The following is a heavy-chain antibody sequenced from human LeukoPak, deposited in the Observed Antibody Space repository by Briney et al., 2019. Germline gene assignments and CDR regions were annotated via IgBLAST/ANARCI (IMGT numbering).Heavy chain of an antibody. CDR3: ARDDDSSGLDY. CDR1: GGSISSGDYY. Sequence: PSETLSLTCTVSGGSISSGDYYWSWIRQPPGKGLEWIRYIYYSGSTYYNPSLKSRVTISVDTSKNQFSLKLSSVTAADTAVYYCARDDDSSGLDYWGQGTLVTVSS. V-gene: IGHV4-30-4*01. CDR2: IYYSGST. J-gene: IGHJ4*02. D-gene: IGHD3-22*01.